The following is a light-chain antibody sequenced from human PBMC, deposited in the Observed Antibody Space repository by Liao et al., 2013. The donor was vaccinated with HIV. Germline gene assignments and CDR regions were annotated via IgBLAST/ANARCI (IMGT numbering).Light chain of an antibody. Sequence: SYELTQPPSVSVSPGQTARIACSGDALPKQYAYWYQQKPGQAPVVVIYKDRERPSGISERFSGSNSGNTATLTISRVEAGDEADYYCQLWDSSSDHPYVFGTGTQVTVL. V-gene: IGLV3-25*02. CDR3: QLWDSSSDHPYV. CDR1: ALPKQY. CDR2: KDR. J-gene: IGLJ1*01.